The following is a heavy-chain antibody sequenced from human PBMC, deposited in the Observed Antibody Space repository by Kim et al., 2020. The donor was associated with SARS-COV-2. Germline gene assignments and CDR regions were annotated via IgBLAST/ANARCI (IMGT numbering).Heavy chain of an antibody. D-gene: IGHD6-19*01. Sequence: SETLSLTCAVYGGSFSGYYWSWIRQPPGKGLEWIGEINHSGSTNYNPSLKSRVTISVDTSKNQFSLKLSSVTAADTAVYYCARGETIAVAGTPSYFDYWGQEPWSPSPQ. CDR2: INHSGST. J-gene: IGHJ4*01. CDR3: ARGETIAVAGTPSYFDY. CDR1: GGSFSGYY. V-gene: IGHV4-34*01.